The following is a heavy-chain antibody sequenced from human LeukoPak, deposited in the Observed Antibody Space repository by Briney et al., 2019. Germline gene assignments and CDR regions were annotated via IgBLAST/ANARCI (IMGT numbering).Heavy chain of an antibody. V-gene: IGHV3-49*03. CDR2: IRGKSYGETT. CDR1: GFTFVNYA. Sequence: GGSLRLSCTASGFTFVNYAMSWFRQAPGKGLEWVGFIRGKSYGETTEYAASVKDRFSNSRDDSKSVAYLQMNNLKIEDTAVYYCAALTPGVVIAVPFDPWGQGTLVAVSS. CDR3: AALTPGVVIAVPFDP. D-gene: IGHD2-15*01. J-gene: IGHJ5*02.